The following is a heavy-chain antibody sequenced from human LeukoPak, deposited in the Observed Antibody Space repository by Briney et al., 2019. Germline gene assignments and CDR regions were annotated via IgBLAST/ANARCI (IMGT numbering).Heavy chain of an antibody. V-gene: IGHV3-21*01. D-gene: IGHD3-9*01. Sequence: GGSLRLSCAASGFTFGNSAMNWVRQVPGKGLEWVSSIDYDSSHIYYAASVRGRFTISRDNARNSVYLQMNSLRVEDTAVYYCARDPLRYLRVGHYDYWGQGTLVAVSS. CDR3: ARDPLRYLRVGHYDY. J-gene: IGHJ4*02. CDR1: GFTFGNSA. CDR2: IDYDSSHI.